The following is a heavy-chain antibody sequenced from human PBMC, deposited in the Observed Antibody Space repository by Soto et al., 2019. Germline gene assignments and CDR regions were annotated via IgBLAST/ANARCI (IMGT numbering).Heavy chain of an antibody. CDR1: SGSISSGNW. CDR2: IFHSGST. V-gene: IGHV4-4*02. D-gene: IGHD2-15*01. J-gene: IGHJ4*02. Sequence: QVQLQESGPGLVKPSGTLSLTCSVSSGSISSGNWWSWVRQSPEKGLEWIGEIFHSGSTNYNPSLKSRVTMSVDKSKNQFSLKLSSVTAADTAVYHCARDQQYCSDNNCHYYFDYWGQGTLVTVSS. CDR3: ARDQQYCSDNNCHYYFDY.